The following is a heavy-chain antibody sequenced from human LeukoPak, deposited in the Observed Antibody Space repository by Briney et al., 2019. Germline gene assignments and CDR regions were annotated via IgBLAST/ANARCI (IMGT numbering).Heavy chain of an antibody. CDR1: GFTFSSYA. Sequence: GGSLRLSCAASGFTFSSYAMSWVRQAPGKGLEWVSAISGSGGSTYYADSVKGRFTISRDNSKNTLYLQMNSLRAEDTAVYYCAKKVWYYGSGSYYNFPYYYYYMDVWGKGTTVTVSS. CDR3: AKKVWYYGSGSYYNFPYYYYYMDV. D-gene: IGHD3-10*01. J-gene: IGHJ6*03. CDR2: ISGSGGST. V-gene: IGHV3-23*01.